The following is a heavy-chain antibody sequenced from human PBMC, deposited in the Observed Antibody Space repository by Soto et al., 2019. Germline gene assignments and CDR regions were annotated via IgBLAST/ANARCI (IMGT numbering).Heavy chain of an antibody. CDR1: GYTFTSYD. CDR2: MNPNSGNT. Sequence: QVQLVQSGAEVKKPGASVKVSCKASGYTFTSYDINWVRQATGQGLEWMGWMNPNSGNTGYAQKFQGRVTMTRNTSISTAYMGLSSLRSEDTAVYYCACTLPYYYDSSGFPASWGQGTLVTVSS. CDR3: ACTLPYYYDSSGFPAS. J-gene: IGHJ5*02. D-gene: IGHD3-22*01. V-gene: IGHV1-8*01.